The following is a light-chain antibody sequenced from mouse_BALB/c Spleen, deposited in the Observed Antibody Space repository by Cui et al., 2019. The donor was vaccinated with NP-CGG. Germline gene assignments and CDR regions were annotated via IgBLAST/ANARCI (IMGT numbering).Light chain of an antibody. J-gene: IGLJ1*01. CDR2: GTN. Sequence: QAVVTQESALTTSPGETVTLTCRSSTGAVTTSNYANWVQEKPDHLFTGLIGGTNNRVPGVPARFSGSLIGDKAALTITGAQTEDEAIYFCDLWYINHWVFGGGTKLTVL. CDR1: TGAVTTSNY. CDR3: DLWYINHWV. V-gene: IGLV1*01.